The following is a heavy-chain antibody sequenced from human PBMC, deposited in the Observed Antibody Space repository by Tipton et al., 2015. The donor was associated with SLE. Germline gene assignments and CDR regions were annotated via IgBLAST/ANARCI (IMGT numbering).Heavy chain of an antibody. CDR3: ARGNGYWDY. D-gene: IGHD3-22*01. V-gene: IGHV4-38-2*02. Sequence: TLSLTCTVSCFSIRSTYYWGWIRPPAGKGLEWIGNIYPTGTTHSNPSLESRVTLPVDTSKNQFSLKVTSMSAADTAVYYCARGNGYWDYWGQGTLVTVSS. J-gene: IGHJ4*02. CDR1: CFSIRSTYY. CDR2: IYPTGTT.